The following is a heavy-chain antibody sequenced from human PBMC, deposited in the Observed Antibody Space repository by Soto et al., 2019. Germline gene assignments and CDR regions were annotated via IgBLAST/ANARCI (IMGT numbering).Heavy chain of an antibody. V-gene: IGHV4-30-4*01. CDR2: IYYSGST. CDR1: GGSISSGDYY. D-gene: IGHD5-12*01. Sequence: SETLSLTCTVSGGSISSGDYYWSWIRQPPGKGLEWIGYIYYSGSTYYNPSLKSRVTISVDTSKNQFSLKLSSVTAADTAVYYCAGLDIVATRRVLPWGQGTLVTVS. CDR3: AGLDIVATRRVLP. J-gene: IGHJ5*02.